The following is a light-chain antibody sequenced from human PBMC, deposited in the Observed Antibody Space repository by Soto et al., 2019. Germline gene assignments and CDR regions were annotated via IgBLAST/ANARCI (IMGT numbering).Light chain of an antibody. Sequence: EIVLTQSPGSLSLSPGERATLSCRASQSVSSAYLGSYQHKPGQPPTLLIYAASSRVTGIPDRFSGSGSGTDFTIPIIRLEPEDVAVYYCQQYGSSSTWTFGQGTKVEIK. V-gene: IGKV3-20*01. CDR3: QQYGSSSTWT. CDR1: QSVSSAY. CDR2: AAS. J-gene: IGKJ1*01.